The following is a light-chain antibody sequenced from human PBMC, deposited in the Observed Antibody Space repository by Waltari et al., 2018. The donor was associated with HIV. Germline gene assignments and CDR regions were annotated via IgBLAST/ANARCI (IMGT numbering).Light chain of an antibody. CDR3: VSYDSRLDERL. Sequence: QSVLTQPPSVSGTPGQTVTISCSGSTSNIETEALYWYQQLPGTAPKLIIYRNDNRPSGVSDRFSCSKSGASASLVISGLRSEDEAHYYCVSYDSRLDERLFGGGTKLTVL. J-gene: IGLJ3*02. V-gene: IGLV1-47*01. CDR1: TSNIETEA. CDR2: RND.